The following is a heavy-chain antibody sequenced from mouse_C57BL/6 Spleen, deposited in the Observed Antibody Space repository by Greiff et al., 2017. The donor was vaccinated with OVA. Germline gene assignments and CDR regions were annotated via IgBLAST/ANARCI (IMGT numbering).Heavy chain of an antibody. V-gene: IGHV1-52*01. D-gene: IGHD2-3*01. CDR2: IDPSDSDT. Sequence: QVQLQQPGAELVRPGSSVKLSCKASGYTFTSYWMHWVKQRPIQGLEWIGNIDPSDSDTHYNQKFKDKATLTVDKSSSTAYMQLSSLTSEDSAVYYGARSYDGYYDFDYWGQGTTLTVSS. CDR1: GYTFTSYW. CDR3: ARSYDGYYDFDY. J-gene: IGHJ2*01.